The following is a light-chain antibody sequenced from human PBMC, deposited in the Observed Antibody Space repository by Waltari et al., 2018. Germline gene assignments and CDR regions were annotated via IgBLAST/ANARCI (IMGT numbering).Light chain of an antibody. V-gene: IGLV2-14*01. CDR2: EGS. J-gene: IGLJ2*01. CDR3: SSYTSSSSVV. Sequence: QSALTQPASVSGSPGQSITISCTGTSSDVGGYNYVSWYQQHPGKAPKLMIYEGSNRHAGVYNRVSGSKSGNRASLTISGIQAEEEADYYCSSYTSSSSVVFGGGTKLTVL. CDR1: SSDVGGYNY.